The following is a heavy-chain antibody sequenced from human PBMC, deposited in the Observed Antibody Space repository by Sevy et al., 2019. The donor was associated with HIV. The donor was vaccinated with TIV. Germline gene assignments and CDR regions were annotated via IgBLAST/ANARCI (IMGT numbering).Heavy chain of an antibody. V-gene: IGHV3-7*01. CDR3: VRAGGDTVVVTSAIGILVMDV. J-gene: IGHJ6*02. Sequence: GGSLRLSCTASEFIFSNYWMSWVRQAPGKGLEWVANIKQDGSERYYADSMKGRFTISRDNAKNSVYLELSGLRVEDTAVYYCVRAGGDTVVVTSAIGILVMDVWGQGTTVTVSS. D-gene: IGHD5-18*01. CDR1: EFIFSNYW. CDR2: IKQDGSER.